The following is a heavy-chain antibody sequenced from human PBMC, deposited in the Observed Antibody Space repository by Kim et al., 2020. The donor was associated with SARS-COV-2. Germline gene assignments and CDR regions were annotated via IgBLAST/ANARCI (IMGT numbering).Heavy chain of an antibody. V-gene: IGHV3-23*01. CDR1: GFTFSSYA. CDR2: ISGSGGSR. J-gene: IGHJ4*02. Sequence: GGSLRLSCAASGFTFSSYAMRWVRQAPGKGLEWVAAISGSGGSRYNADSVKGRFTISRDNSKNTLYLQMNSLRAEDTAVYYCAKAREYSSSWYWDYWGQGTLVTVSS. CDR3: AKAREYSSSWYWDY. D-gene: IGHD6-13*01.